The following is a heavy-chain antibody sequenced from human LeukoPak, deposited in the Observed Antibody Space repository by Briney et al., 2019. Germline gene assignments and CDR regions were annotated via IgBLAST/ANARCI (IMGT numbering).Heavy chain of an antibody. CDR1: GGSISSSSYY. J-gene: IGHJ4*02. Sequence: SETLSLTCTVSGGSISSSSYYWGWIRQPPGKGLEWIGRFYTSGSTNYNPSLKSRVTISVDTSKNQFSLKLSSVTAADTAVYYCARPRGYSYGYFDYWGQGTLVTVSS. D-gene: IGHD5-18*01. V-gene: IGHV4-39*01. CDR3: ARPRGYSYGYFDY. CDR2: FYTSGST.